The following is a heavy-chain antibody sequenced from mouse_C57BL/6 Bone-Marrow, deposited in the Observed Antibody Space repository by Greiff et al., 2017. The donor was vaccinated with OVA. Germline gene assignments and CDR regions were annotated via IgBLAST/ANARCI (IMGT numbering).Heavy chain of an antibody. CDR1: GYAFSSSW. CDR2: IYPGDGDT. D-gene: IGHD2-10*01. J-gene: IGHJ4*01. CDR3: ASAYYGAMDY. V-gene: IGHV1-82*01. Sequence: VQLQQSGPELVKPGASVKISCKASGYAFSSSWMNWVKQRPGKGLEWIGRIYPGDGDTNYNGKFKGKATLTADKSSSTAYMQLSSLTSEDSAVYFCASAYYGAMDYCGQGTSVTVSS.